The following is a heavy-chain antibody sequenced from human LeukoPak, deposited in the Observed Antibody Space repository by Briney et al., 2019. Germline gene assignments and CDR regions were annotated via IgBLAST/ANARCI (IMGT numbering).Heavy chain of an antibody. CDR1: GGTFSSYA. Sequence: GSSVKVSCKASGGTFSSYAISWVRQAPGQGLEWMGGIIPIFGTANYAQKFQGRVTITADESTSTAYMELSSLRSEDTAIYYCATGARPRYSGSYYSLGLFDSWGQGTLVTVSS. CDR3: ATGARPRYSGSYYSLGLFDS. CDR2: IIPIFGTA. V-gene: IGHV1-69*01. J-gene: IGHJ4*02. D-gene: IGHD1-26*01.